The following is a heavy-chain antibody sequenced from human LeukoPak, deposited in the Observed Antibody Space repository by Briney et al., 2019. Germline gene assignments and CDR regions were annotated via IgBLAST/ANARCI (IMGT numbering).Heavy chain of an antibody. Sequence: GESLKISCKGSGYSFTSYWIGWVRQMPGKGLEWMGIIYPGDSDTRYSPSFQGQVTIPADKSISTAYLQWSSLKASDTAMYYCARGSGGIDGYNYMDVWGKGTTVTVSS. CDR3: ARGSGGIDGYNYMDV. V-gene: IGHV5-51*01. CDR2: IYPGDSDT. CDR1: GYSFTSYW. D-gene: IGHD4-23*01. J-gene: IGHJ6*03.